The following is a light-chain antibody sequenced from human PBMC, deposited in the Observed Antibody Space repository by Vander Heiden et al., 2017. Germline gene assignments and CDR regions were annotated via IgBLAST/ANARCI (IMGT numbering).Light chain of an antibody. Sequence: QSVLTQPPSLSGAPGQSVTIPLPGSRSHIGANNDVHWYQQLPSTAPKLLIYDNKNRPSGVPDRFSGSKSGTSASLAITGLQAEDEADYYCQSYDSSLSGYVLFGGGTKLTVL. J-gene: IGLJ2*01. CDR3: QSYDSSLSGYVL. CDR2: DNK. CDR1: RSHIGANND. V-gene: IGLV1-40*01.